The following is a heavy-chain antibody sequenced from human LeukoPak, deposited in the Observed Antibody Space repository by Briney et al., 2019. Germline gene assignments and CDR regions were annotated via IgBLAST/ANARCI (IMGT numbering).Heavy chain of an antibody. CDR3: ARRTGYSSGWFPFDYYYYYMDV. Sequence: SETLSLTCTVSGGSISSNSDYWGWIRQPPGKGLEWIGTIYYSGSTYYNPSFKSRVTISVDTSKNQFSLKLSSVTAADTAVYYCARRTGYSSGWFPFDYYYYYMDVWGKGTTVTISS. V-gene: IGHV4-39*07. D-gene: IGHD6-19*01. J-gene: IGHJ6*03. CDR1: GGSISSNSDY. CDR2: IYYSGST.